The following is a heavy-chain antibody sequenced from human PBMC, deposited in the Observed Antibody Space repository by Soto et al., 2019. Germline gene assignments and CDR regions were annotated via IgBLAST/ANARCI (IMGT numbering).Heavy chain of an antibody. V-gene: IGHV4-34*01. Sequence: QVQLQQWGAGLLKPSETLSLTCAVYGGSFSGYYWSWIRQPPGKGLEWIGEINHSGSTNYNPSLKGRVTISVDTSENQFSLQPSSVTAADTAVYYWASGRRTAVTTAYWGQGPLVIASS. J-gene: IGHJ4*02. CDR2: INHSGST. CDR3: ASGRRTAVTTAY. D-gene: IGHD4-17*01. CDR1: GGSFSGYY.